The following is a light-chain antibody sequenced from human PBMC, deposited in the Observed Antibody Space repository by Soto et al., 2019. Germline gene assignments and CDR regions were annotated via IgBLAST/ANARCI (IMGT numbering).Light chain of an antibody. CDR3: HQYKSYTPYT. J-gene: IGKJ2*01. V-gene: IGKV1-5*01. Sequence: DIQMTQSPSALSASLGDRVTITCRASLSIGTWLAWYQQRPGKAPKLLIYDASSLGSGVPSRFSGGGSGTEFTLTISSLQPDDFGTYYCHQYKSYTPYTIGQGTKVEIK. CDR2: DAS. CDR1: LSIGTW.